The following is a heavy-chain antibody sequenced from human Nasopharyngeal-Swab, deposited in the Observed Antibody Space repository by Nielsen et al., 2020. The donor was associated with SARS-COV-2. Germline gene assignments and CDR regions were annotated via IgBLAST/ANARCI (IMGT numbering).Heavy chain of an antibody. CDR3: ARVLTGPHDAFDI. CDR2: LYYSGST. J-gene: IGHJ3*02. D-gene: IGHD3-9*01. Sequence: PGKGLEWIGYLYYSGSTFYNPSLKSRATISLDTSKNQLSLKLNSVTAADTAVYYRARVLTGPHDAFDIWGQGTMVTVSS. V-gene: IGHV4-59*13.